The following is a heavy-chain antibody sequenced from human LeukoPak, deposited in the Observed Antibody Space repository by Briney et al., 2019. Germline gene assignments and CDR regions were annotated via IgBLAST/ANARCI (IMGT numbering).Heavy chain of an antibody. Sequence: GGSLRLSGAASGFTFSSYWMNWVLQAPGKGLVWVSRIASDGSSTTYADSVKGRFSISRDNAKNTLYLQMNSLRVEDTAVYYCARGRPHGNDYWGQGTLVTVSS. V-gene: IGHV3-74*01. CDR2: IASDGSST. D-gene: IGHD4-23*01. J-gene: IGHJ4*02. CDR1: GFTFSSYW. CDR3: ARGRPHGNDY.